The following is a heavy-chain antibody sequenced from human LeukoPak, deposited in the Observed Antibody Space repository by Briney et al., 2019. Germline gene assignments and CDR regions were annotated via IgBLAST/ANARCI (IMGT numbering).Heavy chain of an antibody. CDR2: ISGSGGST. V-gene: IGHV3-23*01. CDR3: AKGLYGGSYAFDY. J-gene: IGHJ4*02. CDR1: GFTFDDYA. Sequence: PGRSLRLSCAASGFTFDDYAMHWVRHAPGKGLEWVSVISGSGGSTYYADSVKGRFTISRDNSKNTLYLQMNSLRAEDTAVYYCAKGLYGGSYAFDYWGQGTLVTVSS. D-gene: IGHD1-26*01.